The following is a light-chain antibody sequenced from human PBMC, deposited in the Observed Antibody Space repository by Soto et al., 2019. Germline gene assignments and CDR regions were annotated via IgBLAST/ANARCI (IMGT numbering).Light chain of an antibody. CDR2: GTS. Sequence: EIVLTQSPGTLSVSPGERATLSCRASQTISSNYLAWYQQKPGQAPSLLIYGTSSRATGIPDRFSGSGSGTDVTLTISRLESEDSAIYYRKKYGSWTFGQGTEVEIK. CDR1: QTISSNY. J-gene: IGKJ1*01. V-gene: IGKV3-20*01. CDR3: KKYGSWT.